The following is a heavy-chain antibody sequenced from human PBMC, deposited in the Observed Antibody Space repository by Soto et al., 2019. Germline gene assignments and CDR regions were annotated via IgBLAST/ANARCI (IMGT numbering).Heavy chain of an antibody. CDR2: IIPIFGTT. CDR3: ARVVGATNLYYYYGMDV. D-gene: IGHD1-26*01. CDR1: GGTFSSYA. V-gene: IGHV1-69*13. J-gene: IGHJ6*02. Sequence: ASVKVSCKASGGTFSSYAISWVRQAPGQGLEWMGGIIPIFGTTNYAQKFQGRVTITADESTSTAYMGLSSLRSEDTAVYYCARVVGATNLYYYYGMDVWGQGTTVTVSS.